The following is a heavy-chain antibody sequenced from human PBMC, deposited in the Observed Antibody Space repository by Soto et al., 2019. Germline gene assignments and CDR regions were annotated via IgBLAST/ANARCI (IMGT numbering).Heavy chain of an antibody. Sequence: PSETLSLTCVVSGESFSGYYWSWIRQTPGMGLEWIGEVDHRGSTTYNPSLKNRASISIDSSKNLFSLELTSVTAADTALYFCARYEYGNSLYGVDVCGQGTRVTVYS. CDR1: GESFSGYY. CDR3: ARYEYGNSLYGVDV. V-gene: IGHV4-34*01. CDR2: VDHRGST. J-gene: IGHJ6*02. D-gene: IGHD1-7*01.